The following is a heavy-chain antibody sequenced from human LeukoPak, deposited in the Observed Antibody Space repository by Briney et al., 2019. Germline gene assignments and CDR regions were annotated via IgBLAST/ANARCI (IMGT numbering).Heavy chain of an antibody. J-gene: IGHJ3*01. CDR3: AKNIPSGEYAFDL. D-gene: IGHD3-10*01. CDR2: ISWNSGDI. V-gene: IGHV3-9*01. CDR1: GFAFNDYA. Sequence: PGGSLRLSCAASGFAFNDYAMHWVRQAPGKGLEWVSTISWNSGDIYYADSVQGRFTISRDNAKNSLYLQMNSQRDEDTALYYCAKNIPSGEYAFDLWGQGTMVTVSS.